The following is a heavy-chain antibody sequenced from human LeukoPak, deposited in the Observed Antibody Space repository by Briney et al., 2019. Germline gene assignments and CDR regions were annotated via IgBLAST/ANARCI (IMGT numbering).Heavy chain of an antibody. V-gene: IGHV4-59*12. CDR3: ARGVDYYDSSGYYY. CDR2: ISYSGST. CDR1: GGSISSYY. J-gene: IGHJ4*02. D-gene: IGHD3-22*01. Sequence: SETLSLTCTVSGGSISSYYWNWIRQPPGKGLEWIGYISYSGSTKYNPSLKSRVTISVDTSKNQFSLKLSSVTAADTAVYYCARGVDYYDSSGYYYWGQGTLVTVSS.